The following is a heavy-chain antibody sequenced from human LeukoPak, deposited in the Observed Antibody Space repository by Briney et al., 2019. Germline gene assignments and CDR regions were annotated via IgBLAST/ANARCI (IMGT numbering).Heavy chain of an antibody. CDR1: GYTFTSYY. V-gene: IGHV1-46*01. D-gene: IGHD3-16*01. CDR2: INPSGGST. CDR3: ARDGTPEYDHIWGRPQLY. J-gene: IGHJ4*02. Sequence: ASVTVSCKASGYTFTSYYMHWVRQAPGQGLEWMGIINPSGGSTRYAQKFQGRVTMTRDTSTSTVYMELKSLRSEDTAIYYCARDGTPEYDHIWGRPQLYWGQGTLVIVSS.